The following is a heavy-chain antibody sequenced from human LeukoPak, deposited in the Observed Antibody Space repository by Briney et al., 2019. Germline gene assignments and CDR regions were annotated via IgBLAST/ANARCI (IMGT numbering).Heavy chain of an antibody. V-gene: IGHV3-30-3*01. CDR1: GFTFSSYA. Sequence: GGSLRLSCAASGFTFSSYAMHWVRQAPGKGLEWVAVISYDGSNKYYADSVKGRFTNSRDNSKNTLYLQMNSLRAEDTAVYYCARDGARYCSGGSCYRYFQHWGQGTLVTVSS. J-gene: IGHJ1*01. CDR2: ISYDGSNK. D-gene: IGHD2-15*01. CDR3: ARDGARYCSGGSCYRYFQH.